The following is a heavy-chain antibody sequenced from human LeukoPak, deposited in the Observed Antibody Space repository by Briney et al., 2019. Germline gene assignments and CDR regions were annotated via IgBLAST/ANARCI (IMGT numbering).Heavy chain of an antibody. J-gene: IGHJ4*02. D-gene: IGHD3-3*01. CDR3: AKDVYYDFWSSYNY. CDR1: GFTFSTYA. CDR2: ISGSGGST. V-gene: IGHV3-23*01. Sequence: GGSLRLSCAASGFTFSTYAMSWVRQAPGKGLEWVSAISGSGGSTYYADSVKGRFTISRDNSKNTLSLQMNSLRADDTAVYYCAKDVYYDFWSSYNYWGQGTLVTVSS.